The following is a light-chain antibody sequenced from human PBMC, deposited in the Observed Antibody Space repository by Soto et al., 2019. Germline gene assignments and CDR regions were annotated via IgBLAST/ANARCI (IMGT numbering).Light chain of an antibody. Sequence: DIQMTQSPSTLSTSVGDRVTITCRASQNIRGWLAWYQQKPGKAPKLLFYDASTLESGVPSRFSGSGSGTEFTLTISSLQPDDFATYYCQQYNSYSWTFGQGTTVAIK. CDR3: QQYNSYSWT. J-gene: IGKJ1*01. V-gene: IGKV1-5*01. CDR2: DAS. CDR1: QNIRGW.